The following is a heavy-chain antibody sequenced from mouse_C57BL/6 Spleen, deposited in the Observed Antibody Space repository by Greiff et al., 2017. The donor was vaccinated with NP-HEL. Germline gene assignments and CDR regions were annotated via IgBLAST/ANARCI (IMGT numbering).Heavy chain of an antibody. D-gene: IGHD2-5*01. Sequence: QVQLQQSGADLVKAGASVKMSCKASGYTFTSYWMHWVKQRLGQGLEWFAETNPTNGRTYYNEKFKSKATLTVDKSASTAYMLLSAPTFEDYAVYYCARIKKIVSTYFDYWGQGTTLTGAS. CDR3: ARIKKIVSTYFDY. J-gene: IGHJ2*01. CDR1: GYTFTSYW. CDR2: TNPTNGRT. V-gene: IGHV1S81*02.